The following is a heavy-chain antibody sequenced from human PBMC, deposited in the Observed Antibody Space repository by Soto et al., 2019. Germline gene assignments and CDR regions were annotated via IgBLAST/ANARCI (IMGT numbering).Heavy chain of an antibody. V-gene: IGHV4-34*01. CDR1: GGSFSGYY. D-gene: IGHD5-12*01. CDR2: INHSGST. Sequence: ASETLSLTCAVYGGSFSGYYWSWIRQPPGKGLEWIGEINHSGSTNYNPSLKSRVTISVDTSKNQFSLKLSSVTAADTAVYYCARHRYSGYDFDYWDQGTLVTVSS. CDR3: ARHRYSGYDFDY. J-gene: IGHJ4*02.